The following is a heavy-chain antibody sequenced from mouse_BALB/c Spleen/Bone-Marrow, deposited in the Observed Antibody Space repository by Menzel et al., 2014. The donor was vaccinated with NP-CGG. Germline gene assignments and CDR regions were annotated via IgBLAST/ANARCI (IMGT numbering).Heavy chain of an antibody. CDR1: GFDFSGFW. J-gene: IGHJ3*01. CDR2: INPDSSTI. D-gene: IGHD2-3*01. Sequence: EVKLVESGGGLVQPGRSLKLSCAASGFDFSGFWMGWVRQAPGKGLEWIGEINPDSSTINYTPSLKDRFIISRDNAKNTLYLQMSKVRSEDTAHYYCARLGYYGGFAYWGQGTLVTVSA. V-gene: IGHV4-1*02. CDR3: ARLGYYGGFAY.